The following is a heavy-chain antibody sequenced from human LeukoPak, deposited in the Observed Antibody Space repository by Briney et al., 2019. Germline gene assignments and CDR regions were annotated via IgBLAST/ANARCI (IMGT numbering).Heavy chain of an antibody. CDR3: ARSLRVAAGALDY. D-gene: IGHD6-13*01. CDR2: IYSGGNT. Sequence: GGSLRLSCAASGFTVSSNYMSWVRQAPGKGLEWVPVIYSGGNTYYVDSVKGRFTISRDNPKNTLYLQMNSLRAEDTAVYYCARSLRVAAGALDYWGQGTLVTVSS. CDR1: GFTVSSNY. J-gene: IGHJ4*02. V-gene: IGHV3-53*01.